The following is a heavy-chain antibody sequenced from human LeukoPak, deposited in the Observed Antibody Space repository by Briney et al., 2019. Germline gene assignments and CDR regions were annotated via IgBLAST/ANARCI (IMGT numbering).Heavy chain of an antibody. CDR2: LYSDGNT. J-gene: IGHJ4*02. CDR1: GLTAITKT. Sequence: GGSLSPSVAAPGLTAITKTMIWSGQPPGKGFKWVSVLYSDGNTKYADSVQGRFTISRDNSKNTLYLEMNSLSPDDTAVYYCARGVEPLAANTLAYWGQGTLVTVSS. CDR3: ARGVEPLAANTLAY. V-gene: IGHV3-53*01. D-gene: IGHD1-14*01.